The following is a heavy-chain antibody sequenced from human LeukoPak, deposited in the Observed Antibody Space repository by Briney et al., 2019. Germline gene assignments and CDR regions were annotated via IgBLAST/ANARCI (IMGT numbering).Heavy chain of an antibody. CDR2: IRYDGSNK. Sequence: GGSLRLSCAASGFTFSSYGMHWVRQAPGKGLEWVAFIRYDGSNKYYADSVKGRFTISRDNSKNTLYLQMNSLRAEDTAVYYCAKDPGKRYFDWLLLGYWGQGTLVTVSS. V-gene: IGHV3-30*02. CDR1: GFTFSSYG. D-gene: IGHD3-9*01. J-gene: IGHJ4*02. CDR3: AKDPGKRYFDWLLLGY.